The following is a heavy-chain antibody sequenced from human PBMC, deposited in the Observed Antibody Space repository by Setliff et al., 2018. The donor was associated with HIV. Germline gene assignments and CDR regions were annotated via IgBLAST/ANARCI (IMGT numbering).Heavy chain of an antibody. J-gene: IGHJ4*02. CDR2: IYSNGRT. CDR1: RDSISSSSDY. Sequence: SQTLSLTCTVSRDSISSSSDYWGWIRQSPRKGLEWIGTIYSNGRTYYNPSLKSRVTMSLDTSKSQFSLKLRSVTATDTAVYYCARRIAVANYYFDFWGQGTLVTVSS. V-gene: IGHV4-39*01. CDR3: ARRIAVANYYFDF. D-gene: IGHD6-19*01.